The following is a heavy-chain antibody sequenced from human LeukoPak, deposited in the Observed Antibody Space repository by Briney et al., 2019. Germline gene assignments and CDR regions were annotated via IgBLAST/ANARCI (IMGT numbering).Heavy chain of an antibody. V-gene: IGHV4-61*01. CDR1: GGSVSSGSYY. Sequence: SETLSLTCTVSGGSVSSGSYYWSWIRQPPGKGLEWIGYMYYSGNTDYSPSLKSRVTISVDTSKNQFSLKLSSVTAADTAVYCCARGRYIDYWGQGTLVTVSS. CDR2: MYYSGNT. CDR3: ARGRYIDY. J-gene: IGHJ4*02. D-gene: IGHD1-14*01.